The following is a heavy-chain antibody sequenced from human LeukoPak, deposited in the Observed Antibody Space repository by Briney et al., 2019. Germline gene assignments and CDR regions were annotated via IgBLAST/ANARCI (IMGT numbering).Heavy chain of an antibody. V-gene: IGHV3-74*01. CDR2: INSDGRST. Sequence: GGNLRLSCAASGFTISSYWMHWVRQAPGKGLVWVSRINSDGRSTSYADSVKGRFTIATYNAKNTLYLQRNSSRDADTSVYYCARVIVGATTSDYWGQGTLVTVSS. J-gene: IGHJ4*02. CDR1: GFTISSYW. D-gene: IGHD1-26*01. CDR3: ARVIVGATTSDY.